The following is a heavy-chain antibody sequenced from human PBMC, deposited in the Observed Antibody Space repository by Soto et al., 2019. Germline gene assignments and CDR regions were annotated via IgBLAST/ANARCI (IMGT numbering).Heavy chain of an antibody. D-gene: IGHD2-21*02. Sequence: SETLSLTCTVPGGSLNSEHYHWTWIRQAPGKGLEWIGYIHYTGSVRYNPSLQSRITMSVDTSKNLFSLNLSSVTAADTAVYFCVREDDGGDRDYYGLDGWGQGTRVTVSS. J-gene: IGHJ6*02. CDR3: VREDDGGDRDYYGLDG. V-gene: IGHV4-30-4*01. CDR2: IHYTGSV. CDR1: GGSLNSEHYH.